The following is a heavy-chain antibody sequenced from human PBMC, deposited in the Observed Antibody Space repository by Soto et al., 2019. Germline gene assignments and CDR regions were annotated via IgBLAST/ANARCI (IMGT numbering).Heavy chain of an antibody. CDR2: ISSSSSYT. V-gene: IGHV3-11*06. CDR1: GFTFSDYY. D-gene: IGHD5-18*01. J-gene: IGHJ4*02. CDR3: ARMTYSYGLYY. Sequence: GGSLRLSCAASGFTFSDYYMSWIRQAPGKGLECVSYISSSSSYTNYADSVKGRFTISRDNAKNSLYLQMNSLRAEDTAVYYCARMTYSYGLYYWGQGTLVTVYS.